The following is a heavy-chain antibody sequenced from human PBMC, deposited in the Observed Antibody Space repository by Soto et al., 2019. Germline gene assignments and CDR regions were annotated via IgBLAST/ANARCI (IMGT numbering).Heavy chain of an antibody. D-gene: IGHD2-21*02. Sequence: QITLKESGPTLVKPTQTLTLTCTFPGFSFSSIGEGVGWIRQPPGTALEWLALIYWDDDKRYSPSLKSRLTIPKDTSKNQVVLTMTTMDPVDTATYYCVQSRCGGDCLHSYSSHSYYGLDVWGQGTTVTVSS. V-gene: IGHV2-5*02. CDR3: VQSRCGGDCLHSYSSHSYYGLDV. J-gene: IGHJ6*02. CDR1: GFSFSSIGEG. CDR2: IYWDDDK.